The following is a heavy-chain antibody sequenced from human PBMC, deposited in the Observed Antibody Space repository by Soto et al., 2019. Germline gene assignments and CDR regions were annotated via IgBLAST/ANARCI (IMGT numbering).Heavy chain of an antibody. CDR3: AKDRLAGGFDY. CDR2: VTAAGSNK. Sequence: GGALRLSCAASGFTFSSYAMRWVRQAPGKGLEWVALVTAAGSNKYYTDSGKGRFTISRDNSRNTVYLQMNSLRADDTAVYYCAKDRLAGGFDYWGQGTLVTVSS. CDR1: GFTFSSYA. V-gene: IGHV3-23*01. D-gene: IGHD3-16*01. J-gene: IGHJ4*02.